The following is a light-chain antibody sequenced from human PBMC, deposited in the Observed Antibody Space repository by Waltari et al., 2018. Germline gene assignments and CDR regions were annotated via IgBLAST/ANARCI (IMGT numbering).Light chain of an antibody. J-gene: IGKJ5*01. CDR2: DAS. CDR3: QQRSNWIT. V-gene: IGKV3-11*01. CDR1: QSVSSY. Sequence: EIVLPQSPATLSLSPGERATLSCRASQSVSSYLAWYQQKPGQAPRLLIYDASNRATGIPARFSGSGSGTDFTLTISSLEPEDFAVYHCQQRSNWITFGQGTRLEIK.